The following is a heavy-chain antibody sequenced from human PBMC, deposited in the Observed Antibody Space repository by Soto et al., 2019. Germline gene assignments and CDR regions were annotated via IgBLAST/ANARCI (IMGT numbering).Heavy chain of an antibody. D-gene: IGHD2-21*02. CDR2: ISSTSTYI. CDR3: ARDTAWSDAADY. Sequence: VQLVESGGGLVQPGGSLRLSCAASGFIFSTYGVTWVRQAPGKGLEWVSSISSTSTYIYYADSVKGRFTISRDNSKNSLYLQMNTLRADDTAVYYCARDTAWSDAADYWGQGTLVTVSS. CDR1: GFIFSTYG. V-gene: IGHV3-21*01. J-gene: IGHJ4*02.